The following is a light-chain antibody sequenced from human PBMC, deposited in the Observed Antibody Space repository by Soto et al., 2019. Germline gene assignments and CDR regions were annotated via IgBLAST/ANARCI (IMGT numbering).Light chain of an antibody. V-gene: IGLV1-51*01. CDR2: DSN. CDR1: SSNIGNNF. J-gene: IGLJ3*02. CDR3: GTWDSSQSSGV. Sequence: QSVLTQPPSVSAAPGQKVTIAYSGSSSNIGNNFVSWYQQLPGTAPKLLIYDSNKRPSGIPDRFSGSKSGTSATLGITGLQTGDEADYYCGTWDSSQSSGVFGGGTKLTVL.